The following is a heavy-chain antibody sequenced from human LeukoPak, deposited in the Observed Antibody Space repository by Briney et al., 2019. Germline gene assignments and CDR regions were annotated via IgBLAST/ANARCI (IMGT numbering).Heavy chain of an antibody. CDR3: ARERDYYGSGSYGY. D-gene: IGHD3-10*01. J-gene: IGHJ4*02. V-gene: IGHV3-21*01. Sequence: GGSLRLSCAASGFTFSSYSMSWVRQAPGKGLEWVSSISSSSSYIYYADSVKGRFTISRDNAKNSLYLQMNSLRAEDTAVYYCARERDYYGSGSYGYWGQGTLVTVSS. CDR2: ISSSSSYI. CDR1: GFTFSSYS.